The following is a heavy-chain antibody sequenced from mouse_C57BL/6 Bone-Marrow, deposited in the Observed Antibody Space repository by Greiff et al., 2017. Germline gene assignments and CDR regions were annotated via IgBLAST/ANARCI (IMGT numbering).Heavy chain of an antibody. CDR3: AMALNYYGSSYWYCDV. Sequence: QVQLMQPGAELVKPGASVKVSCKASGYTFTSYWMHWVKQRPGQGLEWIGRIHPSDSDTNYNQKFKGKATLTVDQSSSTAYMQLSSLTSEDSAVYYCAMALNYYGSSYWYCDVWGTGTTVTVSS. CDR2: IHPSDSDT. CDR1: GYTFTSYW. J-gene: IGHJ1*03. D-gene: IGHD1-1*01. V-gene: IGHV1-74*01.